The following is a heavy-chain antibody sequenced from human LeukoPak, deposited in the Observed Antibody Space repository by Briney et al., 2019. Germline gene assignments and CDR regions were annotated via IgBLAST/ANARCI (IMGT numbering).Heavy chain of an antibody. D-gene: IGHD2-2*01. CDR2: IKQDGSEK. V-gene: IGHV3-7*01. CDR3: ARSGYCSSTSCRPDAFDI. J-gene: IGHJ3*02. Sequence: GGSLRLSCAASGFTFSSYWMSWVRQAPGKGLEWVANIKQDGSEKYYVDSVKGRFTISRDNAKNSLYLQMNSLRAEDTAVYYCARSGYCSSTSCRPDAFDIWGQGTMVTVSS. CDR1: GFTFSSYW.